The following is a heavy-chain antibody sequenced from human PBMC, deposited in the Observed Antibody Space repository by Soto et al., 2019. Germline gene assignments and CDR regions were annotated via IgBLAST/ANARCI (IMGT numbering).Heavy chain of an antibody. CDR2: IYYSGST. Sequence: SETLSLTCTVSGGSVTSGSYYWSWIRQPPGKGLEWIGNIYYSGSTNYNPSLKSRVTISVDTSKNQFALKMSSVTAADTAVYYCARDCPSSSWSFHYWSQGTLVTVSS. D-gene: IGHD6-13*01. J-gene: IGHJ4*02. V-gene: IGHV4-61*01. CDR3: ARDCPSSSWSFHY. CDR1: GGSVTSGSYY.